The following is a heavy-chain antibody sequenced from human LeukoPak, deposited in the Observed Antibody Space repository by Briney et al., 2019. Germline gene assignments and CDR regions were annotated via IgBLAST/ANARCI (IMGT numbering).Heavy chain of an antibody. CDR1: GGSISSGGYY. CDR2: IYSSGST. J-gene: IGHJ4*02. CDR3: ARSSVVARFDY. D-gene: IGHD6-6*01. V-gene: IGHV4-31*03. Sequence: SQTLSLTCTVSGGSISSGGYYWSWIRQHPGKGLEWIGYIYSSGSTNYNPSLKSRVTILVDTSKNQVSLKLISVTAADTAVYYCARSSVVARFDYWGQGTLVTVSS.